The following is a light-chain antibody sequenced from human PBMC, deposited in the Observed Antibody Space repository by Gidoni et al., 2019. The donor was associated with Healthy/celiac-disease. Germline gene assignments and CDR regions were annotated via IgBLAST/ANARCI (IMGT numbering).Light chain of an antibody. V-gene: IGKV1-39*01. CDR3: QQSYSTPYT. J-gene: IGKJ2*01. CDR2: AAS. Sequence: DIQMTQSPSSLSASVGDTVTITCRASQSISSYLNWYQHKPGKAPKLLIYAASSLQSGVPSRFGGSGSGTDFTLTISSLQPEDFAAYYCQQSYSTPYTFGQGTKLEIK. CDR1: QSISSY.